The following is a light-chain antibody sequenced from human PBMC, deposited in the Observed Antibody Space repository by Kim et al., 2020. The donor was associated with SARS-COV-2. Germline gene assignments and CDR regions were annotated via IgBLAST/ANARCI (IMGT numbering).Light chain of an antibody. Sequence: SYELTQPPSMSVALGQTATITCGGDNIENKNVHWYQQKPGQAPVLVFYRDINRPSGIPERFSGSNSGNAATLTISRAQAGDEADYLCQVWDRTTVFGGGT. V-gene: IGLV3-9*01. CDR3: QVWDRTTV. CDR1: NIENKN. J-gene: IGLJ2*01. CDR2: RDI.